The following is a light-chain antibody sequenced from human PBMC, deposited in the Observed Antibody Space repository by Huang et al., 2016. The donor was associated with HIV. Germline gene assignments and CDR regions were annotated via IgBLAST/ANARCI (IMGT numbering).Light chain of an antibody. V-gene: IGKV3-15*01. CDR2: AAS. J-gene: IGKJ2*01. Sequence: ETVMTQSPAILSVSPGESATLSCRASQSVKSNLAWYQQRPGRPPRLLIYAASTRATGVPPRFSGSGSETAFTLTISDLQSEDFALYFCQHYDNWPPRYTFGQGTKLDIK. CDR3: QHYDNWPPRYT. CDR1: QSVKSN.